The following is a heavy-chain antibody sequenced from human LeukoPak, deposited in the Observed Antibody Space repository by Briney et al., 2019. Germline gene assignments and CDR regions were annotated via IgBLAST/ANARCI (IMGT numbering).Heavy chain of an antibody. CDR1: GFTFSSYG. CDR2: IWYDGSNK. D-gene: IGHD4-23*01. J-gene: IGHJ6*04. CDR3: ARALPRTPGYYYGMDV. V-gene: IGHV3-33*01. Sequence: PGGSLRLSCAASGFTFSSYGMHWLRQAPGKGLEWVAVIWYDGSNKYYADYVKGRFTISRDNSKNTLCLQMNSLRAEDTAVYYCARALPRTPGYYYGMDVWGKGTTVTVSS.